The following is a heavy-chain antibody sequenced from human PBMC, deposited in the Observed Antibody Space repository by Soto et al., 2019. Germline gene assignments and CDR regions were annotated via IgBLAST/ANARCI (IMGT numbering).Heavy chain of an antibody. V-gene: IGHV3-23*01. D-gene: IGHD3-16*01. J-gene: IGHJ4*02. CDR3: AKGWADY. Sequence: EVQVLESGGGLVQPGGSLRLSCAASGFTISSYVMSWVRQAPGKGLEWVSGISGGSTYYADSVKGRFTISRDTSKNTLSLQMSSRRAEDTAVYYCAKGWADYWGQGTLVTVSS. CDR2: ISGGST. CDR1: GFTISSYV.